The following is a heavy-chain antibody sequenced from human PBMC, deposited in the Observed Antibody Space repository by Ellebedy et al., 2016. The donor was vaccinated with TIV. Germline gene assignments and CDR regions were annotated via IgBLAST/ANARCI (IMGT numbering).Heavy chain of an antibody. CDR1: GFTFSDHH. CDR3: ARGYGTERP. D-gene: IGHD1-1*01. J-gene: IGHJ5*02. Sequence: PGGSLRLSCAASGFTFSDHHMDWVRQAPGKGLEWVGRIRNKASSHTTEYAASVRGRFTISRDDSRSSVYLQMNYLKIEDTAVYYCARGYGTERPWGQGTVVTVSS. CDR2: IRNKASSHTT. V-gene: IGHV3-72*01.